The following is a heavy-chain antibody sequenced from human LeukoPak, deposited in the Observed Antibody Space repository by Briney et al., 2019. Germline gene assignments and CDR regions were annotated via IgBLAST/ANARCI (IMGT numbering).Heavy chain of an antibody. CDR1: GFTFSSYS. D-gene: IGHD3-22*01. CDR3: ARRGDSSGYPYYYYYYMDV. Sequence: GGSLRLSCTASGFTFSSYSLNWVRQAPGKGLEWVSSISSSSSYIYYADSVKGRFTISRDNAKNSLYLQMNSLRAEDTAVYYCARRGDSSGYPYYYYYYMDVWGKGTTVTVSS. CDR2: ISSSSSYI. V-gene: IGHV3-21*01. J-gene: IGHJ6*03.